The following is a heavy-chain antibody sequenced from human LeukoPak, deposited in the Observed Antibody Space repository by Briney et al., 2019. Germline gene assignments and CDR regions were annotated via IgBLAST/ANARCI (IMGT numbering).Heavy chain of an antibody. CDR2: ISSSSKI. CDR3: ARSANPGVHDFDP. J-gene: IGHJ5*02. CDR1: GFTFSSYA. Sequence: PGGSLRLSCAASGFTFSSYAMAWARQTPGKGLEWLSYISSSSKINYADSVKGRFTISRDNAKNSLYLQMNSLRDEDTAVYYCARSANPGVHDFDPWGQGTLVTVSS. D-gene: IGHD6-6*01. V-gene: IGHV3-48*02.